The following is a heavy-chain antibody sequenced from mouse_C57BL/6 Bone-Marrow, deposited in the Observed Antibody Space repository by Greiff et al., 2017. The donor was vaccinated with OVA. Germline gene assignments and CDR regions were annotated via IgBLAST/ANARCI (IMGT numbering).Heavy chain of an antibody. J-gene: IGHJ3*01. V-gene: IGHV1-72*01. Sequence: VQLQQPGAELVKPGASVKLSCKASGYTFTSYWMHWVKQRPGRGLEWIGRIDPNSGGTKYNEKFKSKATLTVDKPSSTACMQLSSLTSEDSAVYYCARGGSRQLRLPAWFAYWGQGTLVTVSA. CDR1: GYTFTSYW. D-gene: IGHD3-2*02. CDR3: ARGGSRQLRLPAWFAY. CDR2: IDPNSGGT.